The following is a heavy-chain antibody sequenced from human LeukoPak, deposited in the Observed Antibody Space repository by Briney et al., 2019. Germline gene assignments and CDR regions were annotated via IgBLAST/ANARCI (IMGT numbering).Heavy chain of an antibody. CDR2: INPNSGDT. CDR1: GYTFTGYY. CDR3: ARQVDYDQFDY. V-gene: IGHV1-2*02. D-gene: IGHD4/OR15-4a*01. J-gene: IGHJ4*02. Sequence: ASVKVSCKASGYTFTGYYMHWVRQAPGQGLEWMEWINPNSGDTNYAQKFQGRVTMTRDTSISTAYMELSRLRSDDTAVYYCARQVDYDQFDYWGQGTLVTVSS.